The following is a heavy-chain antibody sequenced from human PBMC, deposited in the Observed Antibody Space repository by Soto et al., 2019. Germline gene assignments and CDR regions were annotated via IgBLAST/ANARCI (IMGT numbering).Heavy chain of an antibody. CDR3: ARGGFFGSRSDAYTPLDY. V-gene: IGHV3-21*01. CDR1: GFTFSSYS. D-gene: IGHD3-16*01. CDR2: ISSSSSYI. Sequence: EVQLVESGGGLVKPGGSLRLSCAASGFTFSSYSMNWVRQAPGKGLEWVSSISSSSSYIYYADSVKGRFTISRDNAKNSLYLQMNSLRAEDTAVYYCARGGFFGSRSDAYTPLDYWGQGTLVTVSS. J-gene: IGHJ4*02.